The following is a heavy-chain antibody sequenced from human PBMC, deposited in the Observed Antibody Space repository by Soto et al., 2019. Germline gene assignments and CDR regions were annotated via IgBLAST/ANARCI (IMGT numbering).Heavy chain of an antibody. Sequence: SETLSLTCTVSGGSISSYYWSWIRQPPGKGLEWIGYIYYSGSTNYNPSLKSRVTISVDTSKNQFSLKLSSVTAADTAVYYCARVVNLWFGELYYYFDYWGQGTLVTVSS. V-gene: IGHV4-59*01. D-gene: IGHD3-10*01. CDR3: ARVVNLWFGELYYYFDY. CDR1: GGSISSYY. J-gene: IGHJ4*02. CDR2: IYYSGST.